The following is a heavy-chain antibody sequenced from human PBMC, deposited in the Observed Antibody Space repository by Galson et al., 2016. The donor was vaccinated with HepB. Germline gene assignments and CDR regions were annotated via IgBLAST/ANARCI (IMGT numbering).Heavy chain of an antibody. Sequence: SLRLSCAASGFIFSSDWMHWVRQVPGKGLVWVSRISPDGTTTIYADSVKGRFTISRDNGENTLYMQMNSLRVEDTAVYFCSRDLGAYQPYYYGMDVWGQGTTVTVSS. CDR2: ISPDGTTT. J-gene: IGHJ6*02. CDR3: SRDLGAYQPYYYGMDV. CDR1: GFIFSSDW. V-gene: IGHV3-74*01.